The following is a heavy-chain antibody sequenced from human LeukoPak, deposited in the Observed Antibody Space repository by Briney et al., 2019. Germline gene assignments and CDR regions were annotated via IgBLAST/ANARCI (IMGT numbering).Heavy chain of an antibody. CDR2: IYYSGST. Sequence: SETLSLTRTVSGGSISSSSYYWGWIRQPPGKGLEWIGSIYYSGSTYYNPSLKSRVTISVDTSKNQFSLKLSSVTAADTAVYYCARVDPYGDYFDYWGQGTLVTVSS. CDR1: GGSISSSSYY. V-gene: IGHV4-39*07. CDR3: ARVDPYGDYFDY. J-gene: IGHJ4*02. D-gene: IGHD4-17*01.